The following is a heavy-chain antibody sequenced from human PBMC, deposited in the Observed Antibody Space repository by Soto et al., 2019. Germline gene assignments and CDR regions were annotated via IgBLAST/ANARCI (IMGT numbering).Heavy chain of an antibody. CDR2: IYYSGST. V-gene: IGHV4-39*01. Sequence: SETLSLTCTVSGGSISSSSYYWGWIRQPPGKGLEWIGSIYYSGSTYYNPSLKSRVTISVDTSKNQFSLKLSSVTAADTAVYYCARLPEYSSPIDYWGQGTLVTVSS. CDR1: GGSISSSSYY. J-gene: IGHJ4*02. CDR3: ARLPEYSSPIDY. D-gene: IGHD6-6*01.